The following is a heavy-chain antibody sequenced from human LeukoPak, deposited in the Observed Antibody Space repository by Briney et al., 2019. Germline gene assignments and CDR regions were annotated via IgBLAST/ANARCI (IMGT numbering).Heavy chain of an antibody. J-gene: IGHJ4*02. V-gene: IGHV3-30*04. CDR2: VSYDGSNK. D-gene: IGHD3-16*02. CDR1: GFTFSNYA. CDR3: AIGDSLGELSSSFGY. Sequence: PGGFLRLSCAASGFTFSNYAMHWVRQAPDKGLEWVAVVSYDGSNKYYADSVKGRFTVSRDNSKNTLYLQMNSLRAEDTAVSYCAIGDSLGELSSSFGYWGQGTLVTVSS.